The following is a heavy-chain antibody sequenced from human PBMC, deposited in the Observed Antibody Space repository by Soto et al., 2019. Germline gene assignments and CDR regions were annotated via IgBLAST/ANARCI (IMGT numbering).Heavy chain of an antibody. Sequence: SETLSLTCTVTGDSINSRSYYWGWIRQPPGKGLEWIGSIYYSGRTYNNPSLRSRVSMSIDTSKDQFSLKLKSVTAADTAVYYCARDAVVITRHAFDFWGQGTMVTVSS. CDR1: GDSINSRSYY. CDR2: IYYSGRT. D-gene: IGHD2-21*01. V-gene: IGHV4-39*07. J-gene: IGHJ3*01. CDR3: ARDAVVITRHAFDF.